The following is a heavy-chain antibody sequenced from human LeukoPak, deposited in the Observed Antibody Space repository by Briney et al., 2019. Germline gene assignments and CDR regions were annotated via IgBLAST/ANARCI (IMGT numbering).Heavy chain of an antibody. D-gene: IGHD6-19*01. CDR3: ARHLIRYSSGSWGY. J-gene: IGHJ4*02. CDR1: GGSFSGYY. Sequence: PSETLSLTCAVYGGSFSGYYWSWIRQPPGKGLEWIGEINHSGSTNYNPSLKSRVTISVDTSKNQFSLKLSSVTAADTAVYYCARHLIRYSSGSWGYWGQGTLVTVSS. V-gene: IGHV4-34*01. CDR2: INHSGST.